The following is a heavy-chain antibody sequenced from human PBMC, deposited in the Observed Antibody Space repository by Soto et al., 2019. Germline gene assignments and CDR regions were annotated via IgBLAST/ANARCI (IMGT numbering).Heavy chain of an antibody. V-gene: IGHV4-59*01. Sequence: SETLSLTCTVSGGSISSYYWSWIRQPPGKGLEWIGYIYYSGSTNYNPSLKSRVTISVDTSKNQFSLKLSSVTAADTAVYYCAGGPGTITIFGVADFHFQHWGQGTLVTVSS. J-gene: IGHJ1*01. CDR1: GGSISSYY. CDR2: IYYSGST. CDR3: AGGPGTITIFGVADFHFQH. D-gene: IGHD3-3*01.